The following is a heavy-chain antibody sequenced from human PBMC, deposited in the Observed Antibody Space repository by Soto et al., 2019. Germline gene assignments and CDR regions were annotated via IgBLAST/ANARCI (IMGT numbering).Heavy chain of an antibody. CDR2: IYYSGST. CDR3: AATYYYDNSGYTNRFVVGY. J-gene: IGHJ4*02. D-gene: IGHD3-22*01. Sequence: PSETLSLTCTVSGGSISSGDYYWSWIRQPPGKGLEWIGYIYYSGSTYYNPSLKSRVTISVDTSKNQFSLKLSSVTAADTAVYYCAATYYYDNSGYTNRFVVGYWGQGTLVTVSA. CDR1: GGSISSGDYY. V-gene: IGHV4-30-4*01.